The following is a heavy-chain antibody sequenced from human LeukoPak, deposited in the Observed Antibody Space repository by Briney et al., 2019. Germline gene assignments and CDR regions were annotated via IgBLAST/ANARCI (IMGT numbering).Heavy chain of an antibody. CDR2: ISGSGGNI. CDR3: QREFGRYYYYMDV. D-gene: IGHD3-10*01. Sequence: PGGSLRLSCAASGFTFSRHGMSWVRQAPGKGLEWVSTISGSGGNIYYADSVKCRCTISRENSKNTLYLQMNSLRAEDTAVYYCQREFGRYYYYMDVWGKGTTVTISS. CDR1: GFTFSRHG. V-gene: IGHV3-23*01. J-gene: IGHJ6*03.